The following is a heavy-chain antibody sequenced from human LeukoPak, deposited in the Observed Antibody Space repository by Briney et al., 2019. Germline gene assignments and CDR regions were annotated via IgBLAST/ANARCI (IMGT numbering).Heavy chain of an antibody. V-gene: IGHV3-7*03. D-gene: IGHD3-16*01. CDR2: IKQDGSEK. CDR1: GFTFSSYG. CDR3: AKDDDWGRYKD. Sequence: GGSLRLSCAASGFTFSSYGMSWVRQAPGKGLEWVANIKQDGSEKYYVDSVKGRFTISRDNSKNTLYLQMNSLRAEDTAVYYCAKDDDWGRYKDWGQGTLVTVSS. J-gene: IGHJ1*01.